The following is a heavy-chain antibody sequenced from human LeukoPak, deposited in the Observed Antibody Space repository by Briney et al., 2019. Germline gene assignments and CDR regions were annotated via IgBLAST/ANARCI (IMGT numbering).Heavy chain of an antibody. CDR1: DGSMGTYY. D-gene: IGHD2-2*01. CDR3: ARGRLGRQHASFFDS. Sequence: SETLSLTCSVSDGSMGTYYWGWIRQPPGKGLEWIRYIYYSGSTTYNPSLKSRVTVSVDTSKNQFSLKLTSMTAADTAVYYCARGRLGRQHASFFDSWGQGTLVTVSS. J-gene: IGHJ4*02. CDR2: IYYSGST. V-gene: IGHV4-59*08.